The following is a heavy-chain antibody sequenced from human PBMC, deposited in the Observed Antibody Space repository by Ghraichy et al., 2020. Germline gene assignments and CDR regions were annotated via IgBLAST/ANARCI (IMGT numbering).Heavy chain of an antibody. D-gene: IGHD6-19*01. CDR2: INQDGSDV. CDR3: ARTGYTSGWGPFDY. J-gene: IGHJ4*02. CDR1: GFAFSDSW. V-gene: IGHV3-7*03. Sequence: SCAASGFAFSDSWMSWVRQAPGRGLEWVAKINQDGSDVYYVDSVKGRFTISRDNAKNSLYLQMSSLRAEDTAVYYCARTGYTSGWGPFDYWGQGTLVTVSS.